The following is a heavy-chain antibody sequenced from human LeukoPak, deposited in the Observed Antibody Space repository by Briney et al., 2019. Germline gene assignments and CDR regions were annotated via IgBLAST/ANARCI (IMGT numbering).Heavy chain of an antibody. D-gene: IGHD3-22*01. CDR1: GYSFTSCW. CDR2: IYPGDSDT. J-gene: IGHJ4*02. CDR3: ARPYSSGYYSTPYYFDY. V-gene: IGHV5-51*01. Sequence: GESLKISCRGSGYSFTSCWIGWVRQMPGKGLEWMGIIYPGDSDTRYSPSFQGQVTISADKSISTAYLQWSSLKASDTAMYYCARPYSSGYYSTPYYFDYWGQGTLVPVSS.